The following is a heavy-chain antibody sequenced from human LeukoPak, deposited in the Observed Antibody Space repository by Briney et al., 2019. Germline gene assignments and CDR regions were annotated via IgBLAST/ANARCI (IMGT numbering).Heavy chain of an antibody. CDR1: GGSISSSSYY. CDR2: ICYSGST. V-gene: IGHV4-39*01. Sequence: PSETLSLTCTVSGGSISSSSYYWGWIRQPPGKGLEWIGSICYSGSTYYNPSLKSRVTISVDTSKNQFSLKLSSVTAADTAVYYCARYSGSYSNYVARNWFDPWGQGTLVTVSS. CDR3: ARYSGSYSNYVARNWFDP. J-gene: IGHJ5*02. D-gene: IGHD4-11*01.